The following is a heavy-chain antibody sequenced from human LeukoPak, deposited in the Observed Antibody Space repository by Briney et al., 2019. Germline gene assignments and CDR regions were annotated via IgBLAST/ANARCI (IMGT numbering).Heavy chain of an antibody. J-gene: IGHJ4*02. CDR2: IYYNGYT. V-gene: IGHV4-59*01. CDR1: GGSISSYY. CDR3: ARDRHWTNDWVFDY. Sequence: SETLSLTCTVSGGSISSYYWSWIRQPPPKALESIGYIYYNGYTDYNPSLKSRVTISLHTSKNQFSLKLSSVTAADTAVYYCARDRHWTNDWVFDYWGQGTLVTVSS. D-gene: IGHD1/OR15-1a*01.